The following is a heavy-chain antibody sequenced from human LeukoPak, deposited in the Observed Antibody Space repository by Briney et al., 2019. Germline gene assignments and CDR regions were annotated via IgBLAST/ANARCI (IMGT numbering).Heavy chain of an antibody. CDR1: GFTFSSFA. CDR2: ISGRGDTT. J-gene: IGHJ4*02. CDR3: ARDGGSAWFLDY. D-gene: IGHD6-19*01. V-gene: IGHV3-23*01. Sequence: GGSLRLSCAASGFTFSSFAMSWVRQAPGKGLEWVSAISGRGDTTYYADSVKGRFSITRDNAKNSLYLQMNSLRAEDTAVYYCARDGGSAWFLDYWGQGTLVTVSS.